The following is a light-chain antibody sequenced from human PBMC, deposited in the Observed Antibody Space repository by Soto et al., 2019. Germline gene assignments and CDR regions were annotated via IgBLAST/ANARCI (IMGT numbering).Light chain of an antibody. CDR2: AAS. V-gene: IGKV1-27*01. CDR1: QDISNY. J-gene: IGKJ1*01. Sequence: DIQMTQSPSSLSASVGDRVTITCRASQDISNYLAWYQQKPGNVPKLLIYAASTLQSGVPSRFSGRGSGTDFTLTISSLQPEDVATYYCQKYNSAPETFGQGTKVEIK. CDR3: QKYNSAPET.